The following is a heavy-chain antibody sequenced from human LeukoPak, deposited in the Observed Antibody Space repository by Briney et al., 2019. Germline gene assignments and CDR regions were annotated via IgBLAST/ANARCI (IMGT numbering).Heavy chain of an antibody. J-gene: IGHJ4*02. CDR1: GFTFSTYW. Sequence: GGSLRLSCAASGFTFSTYWMAWVRQAPGKGLEWVANIKEDESAKHQADSVKGRFTISRDNAQNSVYLQMSSLRGEDTAVYYCARDRLSYCSGGSCYPDYWGQGTLVTVSS. V-gene: IGHV3-7*01. CDR3: ARDRLSYCSGGSCYPDY. CDR2: IKEDESAK. D-gene: IGHD2-15*01.